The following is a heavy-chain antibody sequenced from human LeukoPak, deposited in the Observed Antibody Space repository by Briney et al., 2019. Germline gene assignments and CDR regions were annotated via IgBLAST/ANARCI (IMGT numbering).Heavy chain of an antibody. D-gene: IGHD1-26*01. CDR3: ATVPVVGATLEYYFDY. CDR1: GYTLTELS. Sequence: ASVKVSCKVSGYTLTELSMHWVRQAPGKGLEWMGGFDPEDGETIYAQKFQGRVTMTEDTSTDTAYMELSSLRSEDTAVYYCATVPVVGATLEYYFDYWGQGTLVTVSS. V-gene: IGHV1-24*01. CDR2: FDPEDGET. J-gene: IGHJ4*02.